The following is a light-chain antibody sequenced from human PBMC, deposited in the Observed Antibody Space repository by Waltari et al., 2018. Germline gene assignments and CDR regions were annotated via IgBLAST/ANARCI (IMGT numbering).Light chain of an antibody. CDR3: LQDYNYPRT. J-gene: IGKJ1*01. CDR2: AAS. CDR1: QGIRND. V-gene: IGKV1-6*01. Sequence: AIRMTQSPSSLSASVGDRVTITCRASQGIRNDLGWYQQKPGRAPKLLIYAASSLHSGVPSRFSGSGSGTDFTLTISSLQPEDFATYYCLQDYNYPRTFGQGTKVEI.